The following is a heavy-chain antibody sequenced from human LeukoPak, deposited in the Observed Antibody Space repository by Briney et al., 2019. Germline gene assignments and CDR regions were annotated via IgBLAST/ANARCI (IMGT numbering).Heavy chain of an antibody. CDR3: ASQTKWELLTLYTFDI. J-gene: IGHJ3*02. CDR1: GYTFTSYY. Sequence: ASVKVSCKASGYTFTSYYMHWVRQAPGQGLEWMGIINPSGGSTSYAQKFQGRVTMTRDTSTSTVYMELSSLRSEDTAVYYCASQTKWELLTLYTFDIWGQGTMVTVSS. V-gene: IGHV1-46*01. CDR2: INPSGGST. D-gene: IGHD1-26*01.